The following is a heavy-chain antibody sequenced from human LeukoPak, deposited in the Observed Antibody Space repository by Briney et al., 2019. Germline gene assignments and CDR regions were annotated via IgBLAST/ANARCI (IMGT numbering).Heavy chain of an antibody. J-gene: IGHJ4*02. CDR3: ARVYSGSGRPTDY. Sequence: SVKVSCKASGGTFSSYAISWVRQAPGQGLEWMGRIIPIFGTANYAQKFQGRVTITTDESTSRAYMELSSLRSEDTAVYYCARVYSGSGRPTDYWRQGTLVTVSS. V-gene: IGHV1-69*05. CDR1: GGTFSSYA. D-gene: IGHD3-10*01. CDR2: IIPIFGTA.